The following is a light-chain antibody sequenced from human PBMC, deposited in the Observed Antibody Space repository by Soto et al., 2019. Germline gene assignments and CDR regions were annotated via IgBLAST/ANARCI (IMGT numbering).Light chain of an antibody. V-gene: IGKV1-39*01. CDR2: AAS. J-gene: IGKJ1*01. CDR3: LQHSTYPWT. Sequence: VASRKNQSISSYLNWYQQKPGKAPKLLIYAASSLQGGVPSRFSGSGSGTDCGFTISSLPLEDFATYFCLQHSTYPWTFGQGTKVDIK. CDR1: QSISSY.